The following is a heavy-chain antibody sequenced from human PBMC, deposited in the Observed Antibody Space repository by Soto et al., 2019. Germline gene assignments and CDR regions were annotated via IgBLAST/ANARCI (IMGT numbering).Heavy chain of an antibody. J-gene: IGHJ3*02. CDR3: ARQQWLVLNAFDI. Sequence: PSETLSLTCTVSGDSISSYYWSWIRQPPGKGLEWIGYIYYSGSTNYNPSLKGRVTISVDTSKNQFSLKLSSVTAADTAVYYCARQQWLVLNAFDIWGQGTMVTVSS. V-gene: IGHV4-59*01. CDR2: IYYSGST. D-gene: IGHD6-19*01. CDR1: GDSISSYY.